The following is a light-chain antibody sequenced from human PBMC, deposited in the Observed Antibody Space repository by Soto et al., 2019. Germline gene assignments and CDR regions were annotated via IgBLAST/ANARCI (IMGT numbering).Light chain of an antibody. V-gene: IGKV3-20*01. CDR2: GAS. CDR1: QSVPANY. CDR3: QHDGDSPPFT. J-gene: IGKJ3*01. Sequence: EIVFTQSPGTLSLSPGERAILSCRASQSVPANYLAWYQQRPGQAPKLLIYGASNRVTGIPHRFSGSGAGTDFTLTVSRLESEECAVYYCQHDGDSPPFTFGPGTKVDIK.